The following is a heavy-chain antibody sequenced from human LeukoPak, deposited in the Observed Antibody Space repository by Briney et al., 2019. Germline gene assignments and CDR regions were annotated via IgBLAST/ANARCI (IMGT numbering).Heavy chain of an antibody. CDR1: GYTFTSYA. D-gene: IGHD6-13*01. CDR3: ARERIAALAYYYYYYMDV. V-gene: IGHV1-2*02. J-gene: IGHJ6*03. CDR2: INPDGGGT. Sequence: ASVKVSCKASGYTFTSYAMNWVRQAPGQGLEWMGWINPDGGGTNYVQKFQGRVTMTRDTSISTAYMELSRLRSDDTAVYYCARERIAALAYYYYYYMDVWGKGTTVTVSS.